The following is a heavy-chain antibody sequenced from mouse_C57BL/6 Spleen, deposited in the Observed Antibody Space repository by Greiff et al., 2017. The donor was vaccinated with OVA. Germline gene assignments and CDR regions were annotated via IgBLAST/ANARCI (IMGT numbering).Heavy chain of an antibody. CDR2: INPSNGGT. CDR1: GYTFTSYW. D-gene: IGHD1-1*01. J-gene: IGHJ1*03. Sequence: VQLQQPGTELVKPGASVKLSCKASGYTFTSYWMHWVKQRPGQGLEWIGNINPSNGGTNYNEKFKSKATLTVDKSSSTAYMQLSSLTSEDSAVYYCARSPYYYGSSYEYFDVWGTGTTVTVSS. CDR3: ARSPYYYGSSYEYFDV. V-gene: IGHV1-53*01.